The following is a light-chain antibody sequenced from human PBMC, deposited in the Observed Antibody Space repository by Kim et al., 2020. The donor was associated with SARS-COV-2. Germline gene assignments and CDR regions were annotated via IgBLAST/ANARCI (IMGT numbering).Light chain of an antibody. J-gene: IGKJ1*01. V-gene: IGKV1-8*01. CDR1: QGISSY. CDR3: QQYYSYPPT. CDR2: AAS. Sequence: AIRITQSPSSLSASTGDRVTITCRASQGISSYLAWYQQKPGKAPKLLIYAASTSQSGVPSRFSGSGSGTDFTLTISCLQSEDFATYYCQQYYSYPPTFGQGTKVDIK.